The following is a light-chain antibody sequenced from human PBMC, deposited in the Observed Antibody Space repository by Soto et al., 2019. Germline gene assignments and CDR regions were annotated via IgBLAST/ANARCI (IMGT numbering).Light chain of an antibody. CDR1: SSDVGGYNY. V-gene: IGLV2-14*01. CDR2: DVS. CDR3: NSYTTSNTRQIV. Sequence: QSALTQPASVSGSPGQAITISCTGTSSDVGGYNYVSWYQQHPGKAPKFLIYDVSNRPSGVATRFSGSKSGNPASLTISGLQAEDEADYYCNSYTTSNTRQIVLGTGTKVTVL. J-gene: IGLJ1*01.